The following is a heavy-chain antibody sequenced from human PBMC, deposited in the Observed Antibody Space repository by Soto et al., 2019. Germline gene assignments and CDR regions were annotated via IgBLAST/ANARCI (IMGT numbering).Heavy chain of an antibody. CDR2: IYYSGST. D-gene: IGHD1-7*01. Sequence: SETLSLTCTVSGGSISSYYWSWIRQPPGKGLEWIGYIYYSGSTNYNPSLKSRVTISVDTSKNQFSLKLSSVTAGDTAVYYCAKAKGPYNWNYNWLAPWGQGTLVTVSS. CDR1: GGSISSYY. V-gene: IGHV4-59*01. CDR3: AKAKGPYNWNYNWLAP. J-gene: IGHJ5*02.